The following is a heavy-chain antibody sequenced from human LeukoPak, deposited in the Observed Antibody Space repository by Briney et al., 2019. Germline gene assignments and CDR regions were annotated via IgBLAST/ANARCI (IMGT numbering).Heavy chain of an antibody. CDR1: GFSFSTYW. V-gene: IGHV3-7*01. D-gene: IGHD6-19*01. J-gene: IGHJ4*02. CDR3: ARASAVAGTRDY. Sequence: PGGSLRLSCAASGFSFSTYWMSWVRQAPGKGLEWVANIKLDGSDKYYVDSVKGRFTISRDNAKNSLYLQMNSLRAEDSALYYCARASAVAGTRDYWGQGTLVTVSS. CDR2: IKLDGSDK.